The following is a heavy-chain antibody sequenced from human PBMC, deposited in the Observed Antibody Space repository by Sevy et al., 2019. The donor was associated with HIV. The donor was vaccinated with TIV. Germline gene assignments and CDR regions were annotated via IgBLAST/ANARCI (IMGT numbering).Heavy chain of an antibody. D-gene: IGHD1-1*01. CDR1: GFTFNRYW. CDR3: ARIATGHTFGLPDF. Sequence: GGSLRLSCAASGFTFNRYWMHWVRQAPGKGPVRLARIDGDGSATTYTDSVKGRFTISRDNAQDTLYLQMNSLRTEDTAIYYCARIATGHTFGLPDFWCQGTLVTVSS. V-gene: IGHV3-74*01. J-gene: IGHJ4*02. CDR2: IDGDGSAT.